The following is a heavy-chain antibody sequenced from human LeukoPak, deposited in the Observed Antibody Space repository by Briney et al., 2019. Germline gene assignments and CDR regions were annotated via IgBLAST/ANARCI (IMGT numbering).Heavy chain of an antibody. V-gene: IGHV1-24*01. Sequence: GASVKVSCKVSGYTLTELSMRWVRQAPGKGLEWMGGFDPEDGETIYAQKFQGRVTMTEDTSTDTAYMELSSLRSEDTAVYYCATDRGSGWFGAFDIWGQGTMVTVSS. J-gene: IGHJ3*02. CDR3: ATDRGSGWFGAFDI. CDR2: FDPEDGET. D-gene: IGHD3-10*01. CDR1: GYTLTELS.